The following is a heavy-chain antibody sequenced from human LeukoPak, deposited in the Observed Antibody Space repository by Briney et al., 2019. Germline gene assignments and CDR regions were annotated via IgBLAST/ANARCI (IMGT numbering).Heavy chain of an antibody. CDR1: GYTFTSYA. V-gene: IGHV7-4-1*02. Sequence: EASVKVSCKASGYTFTSYAMNWVRQAPGQGLEWMGWINTNTGNPTYAQGFTGRFVFSLDTSVSTAYLQISSLKAEDTAVYYCARVNRPYCSSTSCYATDAFDIWGQGTMVTVSS. D-gene: IGHD2-2*01. J-gene: IGHJ3*02. CDR3: ARVNRPYCSSTSCYATDAFDI. CDR2: INTNTGNP.